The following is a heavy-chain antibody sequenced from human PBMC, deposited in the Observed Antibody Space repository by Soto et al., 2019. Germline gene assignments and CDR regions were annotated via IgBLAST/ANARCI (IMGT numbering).Heavy chain of an antibody. V-gene: IGHV3-7*01. J-gene: IGHJ4*02. D-gene: IGHD3-22*01. CDR1: GFTFSGYW. CDR2: IKQDGSEK. CDR3: ARDRDYYDSSGYSFDY. Sequence: GGSLRLSCAASGFTFSGYWMSWVRQSPGKGLEWVANIKQDGSEKYYVDSVKGRFTISRDNAKNSLYLQMNSLRAEDTAVYYCARDRDYYDSSGYSFDYWGQGTLVTVS.